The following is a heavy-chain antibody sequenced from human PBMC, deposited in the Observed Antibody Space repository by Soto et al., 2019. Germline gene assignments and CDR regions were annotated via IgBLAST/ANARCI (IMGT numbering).Heavy chain of an antibody. CDR2: SGGSDLST. J-gene: IGHJ4*02. CDR1: GLTFSRAD. V-gene: IGHV3-23*01. Sequence: VQLLESGGGLVQPGGPLRLSCVVSGLTFSRADLSWVRQPPGKGLEWVSASGGSDLSTHYVDSVKGRFTISRDSSKNTRYLHMNSLSAEDTAAYYCGTHSWNYWGQRDLGAVSS. D-gene: IGHD1-1*01. CDR3: GTHSWNY.